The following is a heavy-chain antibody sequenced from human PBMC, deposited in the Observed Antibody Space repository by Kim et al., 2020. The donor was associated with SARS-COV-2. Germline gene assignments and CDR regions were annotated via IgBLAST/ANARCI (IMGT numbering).Heavy chain of an antibody. J-gene: IGHJ6*02. D-gene: IGHD3-10*01. Sequence: GGSLRLFCAASGFTFSSYSMNWVRQAPGKGLEWVSYISSSSSTIYYADPVKGRFTISRDNAKNSLYLQMNSLRAEDTAVYYCARDGGGTLHYGSGSYYYGQEDYYYGMDVWGQRTTVTVSS. CDR2: ISSSSSTI. CDR1: GFTFSSYS. V-gene: IGHV3-48*04. CDR3: ARDGGGTLHYGSGSYYYGQEDYYYGMDV.